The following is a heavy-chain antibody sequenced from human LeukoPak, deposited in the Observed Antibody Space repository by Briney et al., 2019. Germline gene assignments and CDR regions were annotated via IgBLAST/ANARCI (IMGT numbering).Heavy chain of an antibody. CDR2: IKQDGSEK. Sequence: GGSLRLSCAASGFTFSSYWMSWVRQAPGKGLEWVANIKQDGSEKYYVDSVKGRFTISRDNAKNSLYLQTNSLRAEDTAVYYCARDQGEMFGYSYSDIWGQGTMVTVSS. CDR3: ARDQGEMFGYSYSDI. CDR1: GFTFSSYW. J-gene: IGHJ3*02. V-gene: IGHV3-7*03. D-gene: IGHD5-18*01.